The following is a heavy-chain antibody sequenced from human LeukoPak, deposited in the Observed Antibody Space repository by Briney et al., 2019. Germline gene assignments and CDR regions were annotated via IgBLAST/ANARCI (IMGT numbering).Heavy chain of an antibody. CDR2: ISYDGSNK. Sequence: GGSLRLSCGASGFTFSSYAMHGVRQAPGKGLEWVAVISYDGSNKYYADSVKGRFTISRDNSKNTLYLQMNSLRAEDTAVYYCARDRYSSSCSDYWGQGTLGTLSS. CDR3: ARDRYSSSCSDY. V-gene: IGHV3-30*04. CDR1: GFTFSSYA. D-gene: IGHD6-13*01. J-gene: IGHJ4*02.